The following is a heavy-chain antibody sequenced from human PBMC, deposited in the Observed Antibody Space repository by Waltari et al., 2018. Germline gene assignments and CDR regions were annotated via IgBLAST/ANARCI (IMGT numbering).Heavy chain of an antibody. V-gene: IGHV3-23*04. J-gene: IGHJ4*02. CDR2: ISGRGGRT. D-gene: IGHD3-22*01. CDR3: AKDWAYYYDSSGYWDY. Sequence: EVQLVESGGGLVQPGGSLRLSCAASGFTFNSYAMNWVRQAPGKGLEWVSGISGRGGRTYYADSVKGRFTISRDNSKNTLYLQMNSLRAEDTAVFYCAKDWAYYYDSSGYWDYWGQGTLVTVSS. CDR1: GFTFNSYA.